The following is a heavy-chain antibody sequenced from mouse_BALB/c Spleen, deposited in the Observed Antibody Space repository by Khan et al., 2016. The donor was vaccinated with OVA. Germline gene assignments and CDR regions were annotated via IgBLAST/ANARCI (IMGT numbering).Heavy chain of an antibody. CDR2: IYPGTGNT. V-gene: IGHV1-76*01. CDR1: GYIFTSYW. D-gene: IGHD2-1*01. CDR3: ARYYGTYFDY. Sequence: QVQLKQSGAELVRPGASVKLSCKTSGYIFTSYWIHWVKQRSGQGLEWIARIYPGTGNTYYNEKFKGKAIVTADKSSSTVYMQLSSLKSEDSAVYFCARYYGTYFDYWGQGTTLTVSS. J-gene: IGHJ2*01.